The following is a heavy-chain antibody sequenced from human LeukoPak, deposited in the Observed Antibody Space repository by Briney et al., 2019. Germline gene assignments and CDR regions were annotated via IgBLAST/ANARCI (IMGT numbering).Heavy chain of an antibody. Sequence: GGSLRLSCAASAFTFSSYWMHWVRQAPGKGLVWVSRMNTDGSRTDYADSVRGRFTISRDNAWNTLYLQMNSLGVEDTAVYFCASDFTGRDDYWGQGTLVTVSS. D-gene: IGHD2-8*02. CDR2: MNTDGSRT. V-gene: IGHV3-74*01. CDR1: AFTFSSYW. CDR3: ASDFTGRDDY. J-gene: IGHJ4*02.